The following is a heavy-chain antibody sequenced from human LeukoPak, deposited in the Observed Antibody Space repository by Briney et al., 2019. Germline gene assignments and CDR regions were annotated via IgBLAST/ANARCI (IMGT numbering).Heavy chain of an antibody. CDR3: AKGLSSSSWYFDY. D-gene: IGHD6-13*01. V-gene: IGHV3-9*01. CDR1: GFTFDDYA. J-gene: IGHJ4*02. Sequence: GGSLRLSCAASGFTFDDYAMHGVRQAPAKGLEGVAGISWNSGSIVYADSVKGRFTISRDNAKNSLYLQMNSLRAEDTALYYCAKGLSSSSWYFDYWGQGTLVTVSS. CDR2: ISWNSGSI.